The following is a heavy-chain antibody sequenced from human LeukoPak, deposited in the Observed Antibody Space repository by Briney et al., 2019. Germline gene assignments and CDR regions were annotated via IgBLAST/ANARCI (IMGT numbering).Heavy chain of an antibody. CDR3: VRGRYSSGWFKDKNWFDP. J-gene: IGHJ5*02. Sequence: SETLSLTCAVSGVAISRGGYAWNWIRQPPGKGLEWITYIYHSGTTYYNPSLKSRATISVDTSKNQFSLKLSSVTAADTAVYYCVRGRYSSGWFKDKNWFDPWGQGIPVTVSS. CDR1: GVAISRGGYA. V-gene: IGHV4-30-4*07. CDR2: IYHSGTT. D-gene: IGHD6-19*01.